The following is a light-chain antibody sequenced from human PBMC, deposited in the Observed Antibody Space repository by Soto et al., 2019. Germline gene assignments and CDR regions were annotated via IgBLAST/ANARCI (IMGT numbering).Light chain of an antibody. V-gene: IGLV2-14*01. J-gene: IGLJ2*01. CDR3: SSFGGTIRV. CDR2: EVS. Sequence: QSVLTQPASVSGSPGQSITISCTGTSSDVGGYDYVSWYQQYPGKAPKLMIYEVSSRPSGVSNRFSGYKSGNTASLTISGLQAEDEADYYCSSFGGTIRVFGGGTKLTVL. CDR1: SSDVGGYDY.